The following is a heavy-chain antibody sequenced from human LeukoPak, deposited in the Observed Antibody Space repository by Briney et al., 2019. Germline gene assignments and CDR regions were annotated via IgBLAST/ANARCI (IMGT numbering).Heavy chain of an antibody. CDR3: TRDRGAYNLYDY. D-gene: IGHD1-1*01. Sequence: GGSLRLSCTASGFTFGDYAMSWIRQAPGKGLEWVGFIRSKAYGETADYAASVKGRFTVSRDDSKAIAYLQMNSLKTEDTAVYHCTRDRGAYNLYDYWGQGTLVTVSS. CDR2: IRSKAYGETA. CDR1: GFTFGDYA. J-gene: IGHJ4*02. V-gene: IGHV3-49*03.